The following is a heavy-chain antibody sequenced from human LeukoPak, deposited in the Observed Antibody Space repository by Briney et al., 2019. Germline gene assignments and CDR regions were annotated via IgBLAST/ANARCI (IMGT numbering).Heavy chain of an antibody. CDR2: IKQDGSEK. CDR1: GFTFSSYW. CDR3: ARDRSQGYYDFWSGYSGDYCFDY. V-gene: IGHV3-7*01. D-gene: IGHD3-3*01. Sequence: GGSLRLSCAASGFTFSSYWMSWVRQAPGKGLEWVANIKQDGSEKYYVDSVKGRFTISRDNAKNSLYLQMNSLRAEDTAVYYCARDRSQGYYDFWSGYSGDYCFDYWGQGTLVTVSS. J-gene: IGHJ4*02.